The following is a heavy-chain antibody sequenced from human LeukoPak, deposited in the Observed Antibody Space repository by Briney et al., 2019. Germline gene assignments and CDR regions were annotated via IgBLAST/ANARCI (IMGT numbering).Heavy chain of an antibody. Sequence: ASVKVSCKASGYTFTSYGISWVRQAPGQGLEWMGWISAYNGNTNYAQKLQGRVTMTADTSTSTAYMELRSLRSDDTAVYYCARAYCGGDCYSNWFDPWGQGTLVTVSS. CDR1: GYTFTSYG. D-gene: IGHD2-21*02. CDR3: ARAYCGGDCYSNWFDP. CDR2: ISAYNGNT. J-gene: IGHJ5*02. V-gene: IGHV1-18*01.